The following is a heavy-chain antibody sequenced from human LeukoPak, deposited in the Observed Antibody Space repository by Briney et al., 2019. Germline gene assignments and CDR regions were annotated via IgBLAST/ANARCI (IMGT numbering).Heavy chain of an antibody. D-gene: IGHD5-24*01. CDR3: ARDRGDGYNSFDY. V-gene: IGHV3-48*01. CDR2: ISSSSSTI. J-gene: IGHJ4*02. Sequence: GGSLRLSCAASGFTFSSYSMNWVRQAPGKGLEWVSYISSSSSTIYYADSVKGRFTISRDNAKNSLYLQMNSLRAEDTAVYYCARDRGDGYNSFDYWGQGTLVTVSS. CDR1: GFTFSSYS.